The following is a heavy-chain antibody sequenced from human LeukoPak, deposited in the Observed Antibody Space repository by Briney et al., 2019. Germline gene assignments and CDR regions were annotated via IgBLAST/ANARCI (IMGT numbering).Heavy chain of an antibody. CDR2: INHSGST. CDR3: ARGRRPGLYYDLWSGYYPLFDY. D-gene: IGHD3-3*01. V-gene: IGHV4-34*01. Sequence: PSETLSLTCAVYGGSFSGYYWSWIRQPPGKGLVWIGEINHSGSTNYNPSLKSRVTISVDTSKNQFSLKLSSVTAADTAVYYCARGRRPGLYYDLWSGYYPLFDYWGQGTLVTVSS. J-gene: IGHJ4*02. CDR1: GGSFSGYY.